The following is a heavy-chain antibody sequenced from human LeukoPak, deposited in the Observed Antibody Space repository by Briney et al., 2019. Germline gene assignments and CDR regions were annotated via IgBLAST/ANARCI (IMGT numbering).Heavy chain of an antibody. CDR2: TIPIFGTA. V-gene: IGHV1-69*05. J-gene: IGHJ5*02. CDR3: ARDPTYYYDSSGYRYGFDP. Sequence: SVTASFTSSVCTFSSYAISWVRQAPGQGLEWMGGTIPIFGTANYAQKFQGRVTITTDESTSTAYMELSSLRSEDTAVYYCARDPTYYYDSSGYRYGFDPWGQGTPVTVSS. CDR1: VCTFSSYA. D-gene: IGHD3-22*01.